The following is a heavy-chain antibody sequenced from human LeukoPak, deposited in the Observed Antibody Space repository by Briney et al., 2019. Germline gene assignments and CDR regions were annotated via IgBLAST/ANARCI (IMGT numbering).Heavy chain of an antibody. CDR2: INHSGRT. CDR3: ARAGFMITFGGGLDY. D-gene: IGHD3-16*01. CDR1: GGSFSGYY. V-gene: IGHV4-34*01. Sequence: SETLSLTCAVYGGSFSGYYWSWIRQPPGKGLEWIGEINHSGRTNYNPSLKSRVTISVDTSKNQFSLKLSSVTAADTAVYYCARAGFMITFGGGLDYWGQGTLVTVSS. J-gene: IGHJ4*02.